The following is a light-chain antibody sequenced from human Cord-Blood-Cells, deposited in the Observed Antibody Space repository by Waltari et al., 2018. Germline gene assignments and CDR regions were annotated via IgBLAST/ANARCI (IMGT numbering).Light chain of an antibody. CDR3: SSYTSSSTWV. CDR2: DVS. J-gene: IGLJ3*02. V-gene: IGLV2-14*01. Sequence: QSALTQPASVSGSPGQSITISCTGTSSDVCGYNYVSWYQQHPGKAPKLMIYDVSKRPSGVSNRFSGYKSGNTASLTISGLQAEDEADYYCSSYTSSSTWVFGGGTKLTVL. CDR1: SSDVCGYNY.